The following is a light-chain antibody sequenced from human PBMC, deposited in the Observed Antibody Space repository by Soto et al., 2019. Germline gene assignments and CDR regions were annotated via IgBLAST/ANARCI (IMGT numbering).Light chain of an antibody. CDR3: QQYGSSPSMYT. CDR1: QSVGSSY. J-gene: IGKJ2*01. V-gene: IGKV3-20*01. Sequence: EIVLTQSPGTLSLSPGERATLSCRASQSVGSSYLAWYQQKPGQAPRLLIYGASSRATGIPDRFSGSGSGTDFPLTISRLEPEDFAVYYCQQYGSSPSMYTFGQGTKLEIK. CDR2: GAS.